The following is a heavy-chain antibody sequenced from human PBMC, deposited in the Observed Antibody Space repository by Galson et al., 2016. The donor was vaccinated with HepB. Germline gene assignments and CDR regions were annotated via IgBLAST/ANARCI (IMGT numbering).Heavy chain of an antibody. J-gene: IGHJ4*02. CDR3: ERGVHCLYSSCVFSALGH. V-gene: IGHV3-64*02. D-gene: IGHD6-6*01. CDR2: IRNGCGGA. Sequence: PVQPLEYVSGIRNGCGGAYYEDSVKDRFTISRDDSKNTLYLQMGGLKTEDMGVYYCERGVHCLYSSCVFSALGHGGQGIRVTVSS.